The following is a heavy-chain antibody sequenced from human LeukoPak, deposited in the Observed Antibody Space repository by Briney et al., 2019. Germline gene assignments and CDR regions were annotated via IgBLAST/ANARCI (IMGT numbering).Heavy chain of an antibody. CDR1: GFTFSSYA. D-gene: IGHD3-22*01. CDR2: ISGSGGST. Sequence: GSLRLSCAASGFTFSSYAMSWVRPAPGKGLEWVSAISGSGGSTYYADSVKGRFTISRDNSKNTLYLQMNSLRAEDTAVYYCAKKRGDYYDSSGYYDDYWGQGTLVTVSS. CDR3: AKKRGDYYDSSGYYDDY. V-gene: IGHV3-23*01. J-gene: IGHJ4*02.